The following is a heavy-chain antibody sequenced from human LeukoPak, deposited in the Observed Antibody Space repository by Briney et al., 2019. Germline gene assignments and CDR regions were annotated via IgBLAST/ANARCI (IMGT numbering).Heavy chain of an antibody. V-gene: IGHV3-7*01. CDR3: ARGSSSGWPDYLDY. CDR1: EFTFITYW. J-gene: IGHJ4*02. D-gene: IGHD6-19*01. Sequence: PGGSLRLSCAASEFTFITYWMSWVRQAPGKGLEWVANIKQDGSEKYYVDSVKGRFTISRDNAKNSLYLQMNSLRAEDTAVYYCARGSSSGWPDYLDYWGQGTLVTVSS. CDR2: IKQDGSEK.